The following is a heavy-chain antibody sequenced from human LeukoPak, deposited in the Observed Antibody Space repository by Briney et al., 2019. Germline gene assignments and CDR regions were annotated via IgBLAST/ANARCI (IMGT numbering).Heavy chain of an antibody. J-gene: IGHJ5*02. V-gene: IGHV3-30*03. CDR2: ISYDGSNK. D-gene: IGHD3-3*01. Sequence: GGSLRLSCAASGFTFSSYGMHWVRQAPGKGLEWVAVISYDGSNKYYADSVKGRFTISRDNSKNTLYLQMNSLRAEDTAVYYCALYYDFWSGPLEFDPWGQGTLVTVSS. CDR1: GFTFSSYG. CDR3: ALYYDFWSGPLEFDP.